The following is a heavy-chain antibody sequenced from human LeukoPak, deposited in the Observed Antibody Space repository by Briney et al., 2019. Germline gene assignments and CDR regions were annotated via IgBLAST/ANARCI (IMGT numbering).Heavy chain of an antibody. D-gene: IGHD2-2*02. CDR3: ARDMIGWPPPQRYCSSTSCYIPDAFDI. CDR1: GGSISSGDYY. Sequence: SETLSLTCTVSGGSISSGDYYWSWIRQPPGKGLEWIGYIYYSGSTYYNPSLKSRVTISVDTSKNQFSLKLSSVTAADTAVYYCARDMIGWPPPQRYCSSTSCYIPDAFDIWGQGTMVTVSS. V-gene: IGHV4-30-4*08. J-gene: IGHJ3*02. CDR2: IYYSGST.